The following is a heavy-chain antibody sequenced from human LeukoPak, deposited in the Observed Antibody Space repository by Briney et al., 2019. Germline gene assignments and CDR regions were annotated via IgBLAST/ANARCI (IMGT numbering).Heavy chain of an antibody. J-gene: IGHJ4*02. CDR1: GGSFSGYY. V-gene: IGHV4-34*01. CDR3: ARGFRLDS. Sequence: SETLSLTCAVYGGSFSGYYWSWIRQPPGKGLEWIGEINHSGSTNYNPSLKSRVTISVDTSKNQFSLKLSSVTAADTAVYCCARGFRLDSWGQGTLVTVSS. D-gene: IGHD2-21*01. CDR2: INHSGST.